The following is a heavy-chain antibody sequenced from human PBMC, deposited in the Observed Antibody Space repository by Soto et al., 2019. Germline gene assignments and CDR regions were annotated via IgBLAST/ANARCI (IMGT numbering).Heavy chain of an antibody. CDR3: ARDRFLEWLLYETTKYYGMDV. Sequence: ASVKVSCKASGYTFTSYGISWVRQAPGQGLEWMGWISAYNGNTNYAQKLQGRVTMTTDTSTSTAYMELRSLRSDDTAVYYCARDRFLEWLLYETTKYYGMDVWGQGITVTVSS. V-gene: IGHV1-18*04. D-gene: IGHD3-3*01. CDR2: ISAYNGNT. CDR1: GYTFTSYG. J-gene: IGHJ6*02.